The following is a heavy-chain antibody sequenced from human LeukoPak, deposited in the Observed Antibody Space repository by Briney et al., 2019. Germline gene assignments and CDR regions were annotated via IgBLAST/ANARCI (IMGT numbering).Heavy chain of an antibody. D-gene: IGHD5-12*01. CDR1: GYTFTSYG. CDR2: INPSGGST. V-gene: IGHV1-46*01. Sequence: ASVKVSCKASGYTFTSYGISWVRQAPGQGLEWMGIINPSGGSTSYAQKFQGRVTMTRDTSTSTVYMELSSLRSEDTAVYYCARDPPGYPFDYWGQGTLVTVSS. J-gene: IGHJ4*02. CDR3: ARDPPGYPFDY.